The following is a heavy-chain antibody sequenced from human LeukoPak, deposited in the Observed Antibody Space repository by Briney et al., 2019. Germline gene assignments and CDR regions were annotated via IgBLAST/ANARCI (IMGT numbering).Heavy chain of an antibody. CDR3: ARDSNYYDSSGYYYAFDV. CDR2: IIPIFGTA. D-gene: IGHD3-22*01. CDR1: GGTFSSYA. Sequence: ASVKVSCKASGGTFSSYAISWVRQAPGQGLEWMGGIIPIFGTANYAQKFQGRVTITTDESTSTAYMELSSLRSEDTAVYYCARDSNYYDSSGYYYAFDVWGQGTMVTVSS. V-gene: IGHV1-69*05. J-gene: IGHJ3*01.